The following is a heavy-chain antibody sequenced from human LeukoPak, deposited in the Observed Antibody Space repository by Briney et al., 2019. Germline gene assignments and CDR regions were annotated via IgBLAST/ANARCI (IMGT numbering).Heavy chain of an antibody. Sequence: SVKVSCKASGGTFSSYAISWVRQAPGQGLEWMGRIIPIFGTANYAQKFQGRVTITTDESTSTAYMELSSLRSEDTAVYYCARAGDYYGSGSYRYWGQGTLVTVSS. CDR1: GGTFSSYA. V-gene: IGHV1-69*05. D-gene: IGHD3-10*01. CDR2: IIPIFGTA. J-gene: IGHJ4*02. CDR3: ARAGDYYGSGSYRY.